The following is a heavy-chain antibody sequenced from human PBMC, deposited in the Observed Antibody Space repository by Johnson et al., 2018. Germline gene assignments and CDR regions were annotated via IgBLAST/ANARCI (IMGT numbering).Heavy chain of an antibody. V-gene: IGHV4-34*01. CDR2: INHSGST. CDR1: GGSFSGYY. Sequence: QVQLQQWGAGLLKPSETLSLTCAVYGGSFSGYYWSWIRQPPGKGLEWIGEINHSGSTNYNPSLKSRVTISVDTSKNQFSLKLSSVTAADTAVYYWARGPHGYYYYMDVWGKGTTVTVSS. CDR3: ARGPHGYYYYMDV. J-gene: IGHJ6*03. D-gene: IGHD1-14*01.